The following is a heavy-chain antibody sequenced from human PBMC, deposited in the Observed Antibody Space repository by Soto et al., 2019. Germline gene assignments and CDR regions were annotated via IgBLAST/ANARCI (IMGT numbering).Heavy chain of an antibody. CDR1: GGTFSSYA. Sequence: SVKVSCKASGGTFSSYAISWVRQAPGQGLEWMGGIIPIFGTANYAQKFQGRVTITADESTSTAYMELSSLRSEDTAVYYCARGDVSYDSSGYCTFDYWGQGTLVTVSS. V-gene: IGHV1-69*13. J-gene: IGHJ4*02. D-gene: IGHD3-22*01. CDR2: IIPIFGTA. CDR3: ARGDVSYDSSGYCTFDY.